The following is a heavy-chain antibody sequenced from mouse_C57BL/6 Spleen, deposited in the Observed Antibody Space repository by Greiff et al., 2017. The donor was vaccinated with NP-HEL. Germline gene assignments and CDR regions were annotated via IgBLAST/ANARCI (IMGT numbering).Heavy chain of an antibody. Sequence: VQLQQPGAELVKPGASVKMSCKASGYTFTSYWITWVKQRPGQGLEWIGDIYPGSGSTNYIEKFKSKATLTVDTSSSTAYMQLSSLTSEDSAVYYCARKRDGYYAWFAYWGQGTLVTVSA. D-gene: IGHD2-3*01. CDR2: IYPGSGST. V-gene: IGHV1-55*01. CDR1: GYTFTSYW. CDR3: ARKRDGYYAWFAY. J-gene: IGHJ3*01.